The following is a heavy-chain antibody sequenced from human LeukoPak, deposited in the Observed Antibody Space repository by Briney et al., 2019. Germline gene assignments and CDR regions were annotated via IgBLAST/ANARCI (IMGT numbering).Heavy chain of an antibody. CDR2: ISGSGGST. CDR3: AKFGAPFDWFQKGYYGMDV. J-gene: IGHJ6*02. V-gene: IGHV3-23*01. Sequence: GGSLRLSCAASGFTFSSYAMSWVRQAPGKGLEWVSAISGSGGSTYYADSVKGRFTISRDNSKNTLYLQMNSLRAEDTAVYYCAKFGAPFDWFQKGYYGMDVWGQGTTVTVSS. CDR1: GFTFSSYA. D-gene: IGHD3-9*01.